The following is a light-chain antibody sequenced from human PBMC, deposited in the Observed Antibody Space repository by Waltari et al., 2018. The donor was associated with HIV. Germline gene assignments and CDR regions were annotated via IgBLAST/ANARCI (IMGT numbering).Light chain of an antibody. CDR1: QSIGSR. CDR2: GAS. J-gene: IGKJ2*01. V-gene: IGKV3-15*01. CDR3: QQYNSWPPYT. Sequence: EIVMTQSPTTLSVSPGERATLSCRASQSIGSRLAWYQQKPGQAPRLLIYGASTRATGIPARISGSGSGTDCTLTISSLQSEDVAVYYCQQYNSWPPYTFGQGTKLEIK.